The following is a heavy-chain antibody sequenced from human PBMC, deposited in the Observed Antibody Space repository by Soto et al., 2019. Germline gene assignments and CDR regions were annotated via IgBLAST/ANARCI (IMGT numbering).Heavy chain of an antibody. D-gene: IGHD2-15*01. CDR2: VGGSGDST. CDR3: AKSPLGYCSGGSCYTPHYFDY. V-gene: IGHV3-23*01. Sequence: EVQLLDSGGGLVQPGGSLRLSCAASGFTFSNYAMSWVRQAPGKGLEWVSGVGGSGDSTYYADSVKGRFTISRDNSKDTLYLQMNSLRAEDTAVYYCAKSPLGYCSGGSCYTPHYFDYWCPGTLVTVSS. CDR1: GFTFSNYA. J-gene: IGHJ4*02.